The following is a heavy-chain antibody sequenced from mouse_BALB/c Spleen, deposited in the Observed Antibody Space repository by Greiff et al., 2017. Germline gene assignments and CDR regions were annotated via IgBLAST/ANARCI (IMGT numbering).Heavy chain of an antibody. J-gene: IGHJ2*01. D-gene: IGHD4-1*01. CDR1: GFNIKDTY. CDR3: ARHWDEEFSDY. Sequence: VQLKESGAELVKPGASVKLSCTASGFNIKDTYMHWVKQRPEQGLEWIGRIDPANGNTKYDPKFQGKATITADTSSNTAYLQLSSLTSEDTAVYYCARHWDEEFSDYGGQGTTLTVSS. V-gene: IGHV14-3*02. CDR2: IDPANGNT.